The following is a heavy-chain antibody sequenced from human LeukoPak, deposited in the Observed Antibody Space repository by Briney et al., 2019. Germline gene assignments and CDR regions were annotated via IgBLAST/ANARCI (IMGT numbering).Heavy chain of an antibody. V-gene: IGHV4-39*01. Sequence: PSETLSLTCTVSGGSISISNYYWAWMRQPPGKGLERIASINYSGSTYYNPSLRSRVTTSVDTSKNQFSLKVSSVTAADTAVYYCASHSSSWYGFDYWGQGTLVTVSS. CDR2: INYSGST. D-gene: IGHD6-13*01. CDR1: GGSISISNYY. J-gene: IGHJ4*02. CDR3: ASHSSSWYGFDY.